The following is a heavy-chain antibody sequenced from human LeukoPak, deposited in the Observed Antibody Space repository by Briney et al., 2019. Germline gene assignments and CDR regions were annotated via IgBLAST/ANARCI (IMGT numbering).Heavy chain of an antibody. CDR3: ARENYYDSSGYYYGRAFDI. D-gene: IGHD3-22*01. CDR2: IYPGDSDT. V-gene: IGHV5-51*01. CDR1: GYSFTSYW. Sequence: GESLKISCKGSGYSFTSYWIGWVRQMPGKGLEWMGIIYPGDSDTRYSPSFQGQVTISADKSISTAYLQWSSLKASDTAMYYCARENYYDSSGYYYGRAFDIWGQGTMVTVSS. J-gene: IGHJ3*02.